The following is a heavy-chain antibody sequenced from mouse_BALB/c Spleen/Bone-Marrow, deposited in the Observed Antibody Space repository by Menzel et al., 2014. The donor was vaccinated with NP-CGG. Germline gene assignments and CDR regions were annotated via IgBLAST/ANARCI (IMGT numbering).Heavy chain of an antibody. CDR3: VYGRDWYFDV. CDR2: IDPANGNT. V-gene: IGHV14-3*02. CDR1: GFNIKDTY. Sequence: VQLQQSGAELVKPGASVKLSCTASGFNIKDTYMHWVKERPEQGLEWIGRIDPANGNTKYDPKFQGKATITADTSCNTDYLQLSSLTSEDTAVYYCVYGRDWYFDVWGAGTTVTVSS. J-gene: IGHJ1*01. D-gene: IGHD1-1*01.